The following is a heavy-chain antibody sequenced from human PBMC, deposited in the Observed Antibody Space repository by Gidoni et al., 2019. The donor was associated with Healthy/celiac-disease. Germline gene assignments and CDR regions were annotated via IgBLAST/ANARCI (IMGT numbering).Heavy chain of an antibody. D-gene: IGHD3-22*01. V-gene: IGHV4-34*01. CDR1: VGSFRGYY. Sequence: QVQLQQWGAGLLKPSETLSLTCAVCVGSFRGYYWSWIRQPPGQGREWSGEINHRGSTNYNPPIRSGLTKSVETSKNHLPLKLSSGTAADTAVYYCARRFYYYDSSGHPIDYWGQGTLVTVSS. J-gene: IGHJ4*02. CDR2: INHRGST. CDR3: ARRFYYYDSSGHPIDY.